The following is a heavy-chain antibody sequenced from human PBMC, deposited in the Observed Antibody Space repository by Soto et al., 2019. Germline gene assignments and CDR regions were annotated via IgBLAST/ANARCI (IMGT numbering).Heavy chain of an antibody. CDR1: GFTFSSYW. CDR3: ARGVYSSGWNDAFDI. D-gene: IGHD6-19*01. CDR2: IKQDGSEK. J-gene: IGHJ3*02. V-gene: IGHV3-7*05. Sequence: GGSLRLSCAAAGFTFSSYWMSLVRQAPGKGLEWVANIKQDGSEKYYVDSVKGRFTISRDNAKNSLYLQMNSLRAEDTAVYYCARGVYSSGWNDAFDIWGQGTMVTVSS.